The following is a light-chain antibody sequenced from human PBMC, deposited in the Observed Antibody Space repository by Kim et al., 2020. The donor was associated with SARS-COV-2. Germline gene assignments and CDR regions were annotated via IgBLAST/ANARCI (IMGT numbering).Light chain of an antibody. CDR1: TIGTKS. Sequence: PAKTATLPCVENTIGTKSVRGYQQKPAQAPILVIFFDSDRPSVIPERFSGSNSGNTAALTISRVEAGDEADYFCQVWDSASDQWVFGGGTKLTVL. V-gene: IGLV3-21*01. J-gene: IGLJ3*02. CDR2: FDS. CDR3: QVWDSASDQWV.